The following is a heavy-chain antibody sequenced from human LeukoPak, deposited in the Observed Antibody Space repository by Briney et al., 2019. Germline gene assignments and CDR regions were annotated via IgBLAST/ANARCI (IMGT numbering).Heavy chain of an antibody. J-gene: IGHJ5*02. CDR3: ARVPLNVPAAIGVPWFDP. CDR1: GYSISSGYY. D-gene: IGHD2-2*01. Sequence: SETLSLTCTVSGYSISSGYYWGWIRQPPGKGLEWIGSIYHSGSTYYNPSLKSRVTISVDTSKNQFSLKLSSVTAADTAVYYCARVPLNVPAAIGVPWFDPWGQGTLVTVSS. V-gene: IGHV4-38-2*02. CDR2: IYHSGST.